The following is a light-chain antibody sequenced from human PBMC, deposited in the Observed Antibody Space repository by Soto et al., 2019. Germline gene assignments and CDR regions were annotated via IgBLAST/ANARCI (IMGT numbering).Light chain of an antibody. CDR2: DVS. Sequence: EIVLTQSPATLSLSPGERATLSYRATHSVNNYLAWYQQKPGQAPRLLIFDVSNRTTGIPARFSGSGSGTDFTLTISSLEPEDSAVYFCQQRRSWPWLTFGGGTRVEIK. J-gene: IGKJ4*01. CDR3: QQRRSWPWLT. V-gene: IGKV3-11*01. CDR1: HSVNNY.